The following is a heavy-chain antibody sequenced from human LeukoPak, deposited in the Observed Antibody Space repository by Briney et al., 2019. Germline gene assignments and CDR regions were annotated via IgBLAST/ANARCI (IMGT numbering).Heavy chain of an antibody. CDR1: GSTFSTYA. Sequence: PGGSLRLSCAASGSTFSTYAMHWVRQAPGEGLEWVAVISYDGSEKYYPDYVKGRFTISRDNSKNTLYLQINSLISEDTAVYYCASELRDRNYDFEYWGQGTLVTVSS. J-gene: IGHJ4*02. D-gene: IGHD4-11*01. CDR2: ISYDGSEK. V-gene: IGHV3-30*04. CDR3: ASELRDRNYDFEY.